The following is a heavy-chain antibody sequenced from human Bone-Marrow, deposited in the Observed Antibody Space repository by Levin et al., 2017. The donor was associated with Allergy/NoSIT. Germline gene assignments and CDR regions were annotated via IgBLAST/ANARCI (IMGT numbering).Heavy chain of an antibody. CDR1: GFTFSSHS. J-gene: IGHJ4*02. CDR3: AREEGSGSYFPY. V-gene: IGHV3-48*02. Sequence: LSLPCAASGFTFSSHSMNWVRQAPGKGLEWLSYISSSGTTYYADSVKGRFTISRDNAKNSLYLQMNSLRDEDTAVYYCAREEGSGSYFPYWGQGTLVTVSS. D-gene: IGHD1-26*01. CDR2: ISSSGTT.